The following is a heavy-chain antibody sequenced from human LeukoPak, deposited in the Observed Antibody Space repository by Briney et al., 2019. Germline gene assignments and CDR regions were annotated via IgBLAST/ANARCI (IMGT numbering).Heavy chain of an antibody. J-gene: IGHJ4*02. CDR3: AKKLDTMFFDY. CDR1: GFTFDRYT. V-gene: IGHV3-43*01. CDR2: AGWVGGTT. Sequence: GGSLRLSCATSGFTFDRYTIHWVRQAPGKGLEWVSLAGWVGGTTYYSDSVRGRFTISRDSGKNSVYLQMNSLTTDDTAFYFCAKKLDTMFFDYWGQGALVTVSS. D-gene: IGHD3-10*02.